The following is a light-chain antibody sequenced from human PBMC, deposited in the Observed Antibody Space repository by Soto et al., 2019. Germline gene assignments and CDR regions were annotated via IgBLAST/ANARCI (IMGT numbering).Light chain of an antibody. CDR2: AAS. Sequence: DILMTQSPPSLSASVGDRVTITCQASQGIRNFVAWYQQKPGKAPKLLIYAASTLQSGVPSRFSGSGSGTDFTLTINSLQPEDVATYSCQKYSSVPVFGPGTKVEIK. J-gene: IGKJ3*01. CDR1: QGIRNF. V-gene: IGKV1-27*01. CDR3: QKYSSVPV.